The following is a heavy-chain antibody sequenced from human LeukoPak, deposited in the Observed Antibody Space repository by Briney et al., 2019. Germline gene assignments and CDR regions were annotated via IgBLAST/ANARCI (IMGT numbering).Heavy chain of an antibody. CDR3: AGGTYYYGSGSYYYYYGMDV. D-gene: IGHD3-10*01. CDR2: MNPNSGNT. J-gene: IGHJ6*02. Sequence: ASVKVSCKASGYTCTSYDINWVRQATGQGLEWRGWMNPNSGNTGYAQKFQGRVTMTRNTSISTAYMELSSLRSEDTAVYYCAGGTYYYGSGSYYYYYGMDVWGQGTTVTVSS. CDR1: GYTCTSYD. V-gene: IGHV1-8*01.